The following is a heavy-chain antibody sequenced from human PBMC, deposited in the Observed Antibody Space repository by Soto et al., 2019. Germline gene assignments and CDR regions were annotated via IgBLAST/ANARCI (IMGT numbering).Heavy chain of an antibody. D-gene: IGHD3-22*01. CDR2: ISNDGSNK. J-gene: IGHJ4*02. CDR1: GFTFSSYD. CDR3: AKGLYYDSSSNPDY. Sequence: PGGSLRLSCAASGFTFSSYDIHWVRQAPGKGLEWVTLISNDGSNKYYADSVKGRFGVSRDNSKNTLYLQMNSLITEDTAVYYCAKGLYYDSSSNPDYWGQGTLVTVSS. V-gene: IGHV3-30*18.